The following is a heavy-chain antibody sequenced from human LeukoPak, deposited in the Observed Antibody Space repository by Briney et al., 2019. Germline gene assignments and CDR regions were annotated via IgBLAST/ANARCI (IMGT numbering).Heavy chain of an antibody. CDR3: ARTSHSGVWYGLDY. D-gene: IGHD6-19*01. J-gene: IGHJ4*02. Sequence: ESGPALVKPTQTLTLTCTFSGFSLTTRGMRVSWIRQSPGKAPEWLALIDWEDNIYYSTSLRARLTISTATSKNQAALTLTNVDPADTATYYCARTSHSGVWYGLDYWGQGTLVTVSS. CDR1: GFSLTTRGMR. V-gene: IGHV2-70*01. CDR2: IDWEDNI.